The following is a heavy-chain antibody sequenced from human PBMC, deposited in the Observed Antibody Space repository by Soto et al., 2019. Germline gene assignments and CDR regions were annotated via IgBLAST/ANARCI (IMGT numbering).Heavy chain of an antibody. V-gene: IGHV3-30-3*01. CDR2: ISYDGSNK. D-gene: IGHD4-4*01. CDR1: GFTFSSYA. J-gene: IGHJ4*02. Sequence: PGGSLRLSCAASGFTFSSYAMHWVRQAPGKGLEWVAVISYDGSNKYYADSVKGRFTISRDNSKNTLYLQMNSLRAEDTAVYYCARDRGAGFDYRPYYFDYWGQGTLVTVSS. CDR3: ARDRGAGFDYRPYYFDY.